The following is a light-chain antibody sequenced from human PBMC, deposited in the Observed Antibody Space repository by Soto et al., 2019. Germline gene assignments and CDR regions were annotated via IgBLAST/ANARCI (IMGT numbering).Light chain of an antibody. Sequence: QSALTQPVSVSVSPGQSITISCTGTSXDVGGYNYVSWYQQHPGKAPKLMIYEVSNRPSGVSDRFSGSKSGNTASLTISGLQAEDEADYYCGSYTSSRIYVFGAGTKVILL. CDR1: SXDVGGYNY. J-gene: IGLJ1*01. V-gene: IGLV2-14*01. CDR2: EVS. CDR3: GSYTSSRIYV.